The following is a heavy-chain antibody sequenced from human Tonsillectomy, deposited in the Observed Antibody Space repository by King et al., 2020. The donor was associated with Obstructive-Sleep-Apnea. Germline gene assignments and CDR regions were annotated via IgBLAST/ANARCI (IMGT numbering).Heavy chain of an antibody. Sequence: VQLVESGGGLVQPGGSLRLSCVASGFTFSNYAMNWVRQAPGKGLEWVTGTGLGTFYADSVRGRFTISRDNSKNTLYLQMNSLRAEDSAVYYCAKGDVSGSRPVFDHWGQGTLVTVSS. D-gene: IGHD1-26*01. CDR3: AKGDVSGSRPVFDH. V-gene: IGHV3-23*04. CDR2: TGTGLGT. J-gene: IGHJ4*02. CDR1: GFTFSNYA.